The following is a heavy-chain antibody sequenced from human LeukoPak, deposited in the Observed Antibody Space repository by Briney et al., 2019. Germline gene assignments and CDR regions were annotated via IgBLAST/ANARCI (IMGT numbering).Heavy chain of an antibody. CDR2: ISSSSSTI. D-gene: IGHD5-18*01. J-gene: IGHJ4*02. V-gene: IGHV3-48*01. Sequence: PGGSLRLSCAASGFTFSSYSMTWVRQAPGKGLEWVSYISSSSSTIYYADSVKGRFTISRDNAKNSLYLQMNSLRAEDTAVYYCASNSYGYVAPPDYWGQGTLVTVSS. CDR3: ASNSYGYVAPPDY. CDR1: GFTFSSYS.